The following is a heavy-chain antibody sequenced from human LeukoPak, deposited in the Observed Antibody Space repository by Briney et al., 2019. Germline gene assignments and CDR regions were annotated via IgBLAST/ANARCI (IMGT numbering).Heavy chain of an antibody. J-gene: IGHJ4*02. CDR2: ISGSGDNT. D-gene: IGHD6-13*01. CDR1: GFTFSSYA. Sequence: GGSLRLSCAASGFTFSSYAMSWVRQPPGKGLEWVSGISGSGDNTYYADSVKGRFTISRDNSKKTLYLHLNSLRVEDAAVYYCAKAGYSSIPGFHFEYWGQGTPVTVSS. V-gene: IGHV3-23*01. CDR3: AKAGYSSIPGFHFEY.